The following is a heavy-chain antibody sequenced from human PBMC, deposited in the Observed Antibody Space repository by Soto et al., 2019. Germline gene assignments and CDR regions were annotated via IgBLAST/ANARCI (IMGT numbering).Heavy chain of an antibody. Sequence: EVQLLESGGGLVQPGGSLRPSCAAPGFTFNKSDMSWARQAPGKGLEWVSAINGGRTFYGDSVEGRFTVSRDDSKDTLYLQMNSLRVDDTAIYYCATHGWDLWGQGTLVTVSS. V-gene: IGHV3-23*01. CDR2: INGGRT. CDR1: GFTFNKSD. J-gene: IGHJ5*02. D-gene: IGHD6-19*01. CDR3: ATHGWDL.